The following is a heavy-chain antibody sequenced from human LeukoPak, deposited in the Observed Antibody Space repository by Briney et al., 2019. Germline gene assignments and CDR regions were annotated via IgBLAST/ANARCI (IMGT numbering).Heavy chain of an antibody. D-gene: IGHD3-22*01. Sequence: SETLSLTCAVYGGSFSGYYWSWIRQPPGKGLEWIGEINHSGSTNYNPSLKSRVTISVDTSKSQFSLKLSSVTAADTAVYYCARSCYYDSSGYCFDYWGQGTLITVSS. CDR3: ARSCYYDSSGYCFDY. CDR1: GGSFSGYY. V-gene: IGHV4-34*01. CDR2: INHSGST. J-gene: IGHJ4*02.